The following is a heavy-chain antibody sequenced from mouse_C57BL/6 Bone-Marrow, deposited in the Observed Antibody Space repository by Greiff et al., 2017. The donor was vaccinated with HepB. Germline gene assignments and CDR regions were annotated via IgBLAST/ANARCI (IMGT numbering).Heavy chain of an antibody. CDR3: ARVTTVVEDYAMDY. J-gene: IGHJ4*01. V-gene: IGHV1-61*01. D-gene: IGHD1-1*01. Sequence: QVQLQQPGAELVRPGSSVKLSCKASGYTFTSYWRDWVKQRPGQGLEWIGNIYPSDSETHYNQKFKDKATLTVDKSSSTAYMQLSSLTSEDSAVYYCARVTTVVEDYAMDYWGQGTSVTVSS. CDR1: GYTFTSYW. CDR2: IYPSDSET.